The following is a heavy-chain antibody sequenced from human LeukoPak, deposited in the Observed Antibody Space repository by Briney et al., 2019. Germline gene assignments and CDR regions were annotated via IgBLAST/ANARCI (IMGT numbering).Heavy chain of an antibody. Sequence: ASVKVSCKASGYTFTGYYMHWVRQAPGQGLEWMGWINPNSGGTNYAQKFQGRVTMTRDTSISTAYMELSRLRSDDTAVYYCASALGYSYGYIDYWGQGTLVTVSS. CDR1: GYTFTGYY. V-gene: IGHV1-2*02. J-gene: IGHJ4*02. CDR2: INPNSGGT. CDR3: ASALGYSYGYIDY. D-gene: IGHD5-18*01.